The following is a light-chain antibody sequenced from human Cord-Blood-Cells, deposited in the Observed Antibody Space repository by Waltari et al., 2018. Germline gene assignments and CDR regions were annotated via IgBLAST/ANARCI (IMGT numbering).Light chain of an antibody. CDR1: QSISSW. Sequence: DIQMTQSPSTLSESVGERVTSTCWASQSISSWLAWYHQKPGKAPKLLIYDASSLESGVPSRFSVSGSWTEFTHTISSLQPDDFATYYCQQYKSYWTFGQGTKVEIK. CDR2: DAS. J-gene: IGKJ1*01. CDR3: QQYKSYWT. V-gene: IGKV1-5*01.